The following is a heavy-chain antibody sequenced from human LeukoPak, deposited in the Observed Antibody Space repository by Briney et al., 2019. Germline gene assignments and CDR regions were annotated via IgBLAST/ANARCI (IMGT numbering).Heavy chain of an antibody. CDR3: ARAGYCSGGSCYSHRYNWFDP. Sequence: PGGSLRLSCAASGFTFSSYSMNWVRQAPGKGLEWVSYISSSSSTIYYADSVKGRFTISRDNAKNSLYLQMNSLRAEDTAVYYCARAGYCSGGSCYSHRYNWFDPWGQGTLVTVSS. CDR1: GFTFSSYS. D-gene: IGHD2-15*01. V-gene: IGHV3-48*01. J-gene: IGHJ5*02. CDR2: ISSSSSTI.